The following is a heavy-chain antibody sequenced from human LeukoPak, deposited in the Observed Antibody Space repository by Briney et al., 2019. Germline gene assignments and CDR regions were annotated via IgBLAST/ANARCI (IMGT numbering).Heavy chain of an antibody. Sequence: KPSETLSLTCTVSGGSISSSSYYWGWIRQPPGKGLERIGSIYYSGSTYYNPSLKSRVTISVDTSKNQFSLKLSSVTAADTAVYYCARHHPVDGFGVVSPFDYWGQGTLVTVSS. CDR1: GGSISSSSYY. CDR2: IYYSGST. V-gene: IGHV4-39*01. D-gene: IGHD3-3*01. CDR3: ARHHPVDGFGVVSPFDY. J-gene: IGHJ4*02.